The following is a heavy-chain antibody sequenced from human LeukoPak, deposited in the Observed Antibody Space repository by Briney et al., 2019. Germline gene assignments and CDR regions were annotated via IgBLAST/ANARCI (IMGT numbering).Heavy chain of an antibody. CDR1: GFTFSSYA. D-gene: IGHD3-22*01. CDR3: ARYTHYYDSSGYFDY. CDR2: ISGSGGST. J-gene: IGHJ4*02. V-gene: IGHV3-23*01. Sequence: GGSLRLSCAASGFTFSSYAMSWVRQAPGKGLEWVSAISGSGGSTYYADSVKGRFTISRDNAKNSLYLQMNSLRAEDTAVYYCARYTHYYDSSGYFDYWGQGTLVTVSS.